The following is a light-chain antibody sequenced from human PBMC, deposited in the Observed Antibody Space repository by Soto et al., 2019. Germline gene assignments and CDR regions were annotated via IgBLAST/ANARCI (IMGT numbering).Light chain of an antibody. CDR3: QVWDGSSDHVV. V-gene: IGLV3-21*04. CDR1: NVGSKS. Sequence: SYELTQPPSVSVAPGKTARITCGGNNVGSKSVHWYQQKPGQAPVLVIYSDSDRPSAIPERFSGSNSGNTATLTINRVEGGDEAEYYCQVWDGSSDHVVFGGGTKLTVL. CDR2: SDS. J-gene: IGLJ3*02.